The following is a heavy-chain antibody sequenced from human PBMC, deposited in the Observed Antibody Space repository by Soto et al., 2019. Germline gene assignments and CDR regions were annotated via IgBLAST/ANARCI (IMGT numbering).Heavy chain of an antibody. CDR1: GASLSDNY. V-gene: IGHV4-34*01. Sequence: LSLTCAVYGASLSDNYCNWLRQPPGKGLEWIGEINHSGNTNYNPSLRSRVTISIDTSKNQLSLNLRSVSAADTAVYYCARGRGEFDAWGRGTPVTVSS. J-gene: IGHJ5*02. CDR3: ARGRGEFDA. D-gene: IGHD2-21*01. CDR2: INHSGNT.